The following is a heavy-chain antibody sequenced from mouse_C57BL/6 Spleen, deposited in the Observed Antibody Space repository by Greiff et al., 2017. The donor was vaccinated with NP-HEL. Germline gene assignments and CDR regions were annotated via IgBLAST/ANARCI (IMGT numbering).Heavy chain of an antibody. V-gene: IGHV1-55*01. CDR2: IYPGSGST. Sequence: VKLVESGAELVKPGASVKMSCKASGYTFTSYWITWVKQRPGQGLEWIGDIYPGSGSTNYNEKFKSKATLTVDTSSSTAYMQLSSLTSEDSAVYYCARAKIWFAYWGQGTLVTVSA. CDR3: ARAKIWFAY. CDR1: GYTFTSYW. J-gene: IGHJ3*01.